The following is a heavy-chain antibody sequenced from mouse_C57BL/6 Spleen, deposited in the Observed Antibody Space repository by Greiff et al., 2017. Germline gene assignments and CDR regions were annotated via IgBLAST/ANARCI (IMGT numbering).Heavy chain of an antibody. V-gene: IGHV1-82*01. D-gene: IGHD1-1*01. Sequence: QVQLQQSGPELVKPGASVKISCKASGYAFSSSWMNWVKQRPGQGLEWIGRIYPGDGDTNYNGKFKGKATLTADKSSSTAYMQLSSLTSEDSAVYFCARSYYCGSSHWYFDGWGTGTTVTVS. J-gene: IGHJ1*03. CDR3: ARSYYCGSSHWYFDG. CDR2: IYPGDGDT. CDR1: GYAFSSSW.